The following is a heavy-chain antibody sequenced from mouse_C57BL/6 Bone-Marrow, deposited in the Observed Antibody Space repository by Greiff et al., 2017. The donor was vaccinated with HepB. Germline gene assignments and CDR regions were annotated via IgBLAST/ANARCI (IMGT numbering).Heavy chain of an antibody. V-gene: IGHV3-8*01. CDR2: ISYSGST. J-gene: IGHJ4*01. Sequence: EVKLVESGPGLAKPSQTLSLTCSVTGYSITSDYWNWIRKFPGNKLEYMGYISYSGSTYYNPSLKSRISITRDTSKNQDYLQLNSVTTEETTTYYCARWAYGSSYEAMDYWGQGTSVTVSS. CDR1: GYSITSDY. CDR3: ARWAYGSSYEAMDY. D-gene: IGHD1-1*01.